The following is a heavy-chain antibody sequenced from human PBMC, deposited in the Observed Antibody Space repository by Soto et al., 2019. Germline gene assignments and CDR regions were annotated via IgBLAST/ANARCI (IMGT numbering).Heavy chain of an antibody. Sequence: QVQLQESGPGLVKPSQTLSLTCTVSGGSISSGGYYWSWIRQHPGKGLEWIGYIYYSGSTYYNPSLKIRVTISVDTSKNQFSLKLSSVTAADTAVYYCARGGGSSANYYYGMDVWGQGTTVTVSS. CDR1: GGSISSGGYY. J-gene: IGHJ6*02. V-gene: IGHV4-31*03. CDR2: IYYSGST. CDR3: ARGGGSSANYYYGMDV. D-gene: IGHD6-6*01.